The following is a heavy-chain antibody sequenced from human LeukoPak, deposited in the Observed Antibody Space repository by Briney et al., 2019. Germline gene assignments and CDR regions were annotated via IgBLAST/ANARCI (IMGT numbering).Heavy chain of an antibody. CDR1: GLTVNNNY. V-gene: IGHV3-53*01. Sequence: VGSLRLSCAVSGLTVNNNYVNWVCQAPGKGLEWVSVIHNTVRIHYADSVNGRFTISSDTSKNTVYLQMNGLRAEDTAVYYCILTTVATSIEYWGPGTLVTVSP. CDR2: IHNTVRI. D-gene: IGHD4-23*01. J-gene: IGHJ4*02. CDR3: ILTTVATSIEY.